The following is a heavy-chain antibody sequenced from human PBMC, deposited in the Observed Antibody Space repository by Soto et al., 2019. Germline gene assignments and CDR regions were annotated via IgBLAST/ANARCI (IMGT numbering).Heavy chain of an antibody. CDR2: LSAYNGNT. Sequence: QVQVVQSGAEVKKPGASVKVSCKASGYTFTSYGISWVRQAPGQGLEWLGWLSAYNGNTNYAQKLQGRVTMTTATSTSTAYMELRSLRLDDTAVYYCARIIAAAVDFDSWGQGTLVTVSS. CDR3: ARIIAAAVDFDS. J-gene: IGHJ4*02. V-gene: IGHV1-18*01. D-gene: IGHD6-13*01. CDR1: GYTFTSYG.